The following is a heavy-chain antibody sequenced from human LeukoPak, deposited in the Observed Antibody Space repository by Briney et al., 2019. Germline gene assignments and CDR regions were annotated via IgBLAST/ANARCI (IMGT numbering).Heavy chain of an antibody. V-gene: IGHV4-61*02. CDR1: GGSISSSSYY. Sequence: TSETLSLTCTVSGGSISSSSYYWSWIRQTAGKGLEWIGRIYTSGSTNYNPSLKSRVTMSVDTSKNQFSLKLSSVTAADTAVYYCARGGGYGAAPGYWGQGTLVTVSS. J-gene: IGHJ4*02. D-gene: IGHD5-12*01. CDR2: IYTSGST. CDR3: ARGGGYGAAPGY.